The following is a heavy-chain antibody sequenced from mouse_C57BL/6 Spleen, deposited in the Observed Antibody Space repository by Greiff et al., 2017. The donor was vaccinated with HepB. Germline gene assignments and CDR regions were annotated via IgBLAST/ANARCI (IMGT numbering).Heavy chain of an antibody. V-gene: IGHV1-69*01. J-gene: IGHJ2*01. CDR1: GYTFTSYW. D-gene: IGHD2-12*01. Sequence: VQLQQPGAELVMPGASVKLSCKASGYTFTSYWMHWVKQRPGQGLEWIGEIDPADSYTNYNQKFKGKSTLTVDKSSSTAYMQLSSLTSEDSAVYYCARYLRGGYYFDYWGQGTTLTVSS. CDR3: ARYLRGGYYFDY. CDR2: IDPADSYT.